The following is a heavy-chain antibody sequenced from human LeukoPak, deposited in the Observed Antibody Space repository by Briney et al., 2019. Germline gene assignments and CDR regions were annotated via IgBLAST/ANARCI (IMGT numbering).Heavy chain of an antibody. CDR1: GYTFTGYY. D-gene: IGHD4-11*01. J-gene: IGHJ4*02. CDR2: INPNSGGT. Sequence: ASVKVSCKASGYTFTGYYMHWVRQAPGQGLEWMGWINPNSGGTNYAQKFQGRVTMTRDTSISTAYMELSRLRSDDTAVYYCARAAGRFLTVTTKARASYFDYWGQGTLVTVSS. CDR3: ARAAGRFLTVTTKARASYFDY. V-gene: IGHV1-2*02.